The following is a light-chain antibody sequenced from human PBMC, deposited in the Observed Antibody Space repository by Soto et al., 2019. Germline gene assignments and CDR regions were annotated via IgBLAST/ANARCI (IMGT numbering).Light chain of an antibody. CDR1: QTISTY. V-gene: IGKV1-39*01. CDR3: QQSYSTPFT. Sequence: DIQMTQSPSSLSASVGDRFTITCRASQTISTYLNWYQQTPGKGPKLLIYSASSLQSGVPSRFSGSGSGTDFTLTISSLQPEDFATYFCQQSYSTPFTFGPGTKVDIK. J-gene: IGKJ3*01. CDR2: SAS.